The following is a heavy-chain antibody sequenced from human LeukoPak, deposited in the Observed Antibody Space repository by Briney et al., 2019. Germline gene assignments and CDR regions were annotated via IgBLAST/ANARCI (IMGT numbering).Heavy chain of an antibody. CDR1: GFTFSSYW. CDR2: ISSDGSTT. D-gene: IGHD6-19*01. V-gene: IGHV3-74*01. J-gene: IGHJ4*02. CDR3: TRGRPSGYLDY. Sequence: QPGGSLRLSCAASGFTFSSYWIYWVRQAPGKGLVWVSRISSDGSTTSYADSVKGRFTISRDNAKNTLYLQMNSLRAEDTAVYYCTRGRPSGYLDYWGQGTLVTVSS.